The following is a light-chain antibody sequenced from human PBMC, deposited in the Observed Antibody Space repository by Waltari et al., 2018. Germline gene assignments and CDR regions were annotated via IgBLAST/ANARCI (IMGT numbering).Light chain of an antibody. CDR2: DVS. J-gene: IGLJ3*02. Sequence: WYQQRPGKAPKLMIYDVSKRPSGVSNRFSGSKSGNTASLTISGLQAEDEADYYCSSYTSSSPWVFGGGTKLTVL. V-gene: IGLV2-14*04. CDR3: SSYTSSSPWV.